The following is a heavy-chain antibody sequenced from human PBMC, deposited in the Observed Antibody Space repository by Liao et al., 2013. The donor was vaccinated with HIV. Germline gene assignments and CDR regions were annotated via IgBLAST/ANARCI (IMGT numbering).Heavy chain of an antibody. Sequence: QVFLQQWGAGLLKPSETLSLTCDVYSGSFSGYFWTWIRQPPGKGLEWIAEINDSEGTNFNPSLESRVTISVDTSKNQFSLELTSVTAADTAVYYCATSGGPYWFFNIWGRGTLVAVSS. V-gene: IGHV4-34*02. CDR3: ATSGGPYWFFNI. CDR2: INDSEGT. CDR1: SGSFSGYF. D-gene: IGHD3-16*01. J-gene: IGHJ2*01.